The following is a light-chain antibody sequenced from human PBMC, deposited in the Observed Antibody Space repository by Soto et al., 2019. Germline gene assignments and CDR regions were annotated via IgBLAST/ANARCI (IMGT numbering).Light chain of an antibody. CDR3: QQYDFSLRT. V-gene: IGKV3-20*01. CDR1: QSVSGYY. CDR2: AAS. J-gene: IGKJ1*01. Sequence: EIVLTQSPATLSLSPGERATLSCRASQSVSGYYLAWYQQKPGQAPRLLIYAASSTASGIPDRFSGSGSGTDFPLTISRLEPEDLAVYYWQQYDFSLRTFGQGSKVEI.